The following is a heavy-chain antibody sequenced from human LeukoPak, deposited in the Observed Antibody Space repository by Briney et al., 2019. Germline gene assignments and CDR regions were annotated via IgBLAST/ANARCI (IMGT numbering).Heavy chain of an antibody. CDR2: IYYSGST. Sequence: SQTLSLTCTVSGGSISSGGYYWSCLRQHPGKGLERIGYIYYSGSTYYNPSPQSRDTISVDTCKNQFSLKLSSVTAADTAVYDCARHVPPDVWGKGTTVTVSS. D-gene: IGHD2-2*01. CDR3: ARHVPPDV. V-gene: IGHV4-31*03. J-gene: IGHJ6*04. CDR1: GGSISSGGYY.